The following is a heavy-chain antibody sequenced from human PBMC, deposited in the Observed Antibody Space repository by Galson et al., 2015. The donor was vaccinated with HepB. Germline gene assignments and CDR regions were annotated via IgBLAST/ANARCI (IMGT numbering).Heavy chain of an antibody. J-gene: IGHJ6*02. CDR3: TTVGIPSTYYYGSDVLYYYGMDV. CDR2: TKSKTDGGTT. V-gene: IGHV3-15*07. CDR1: GFTFSNAW. D-gene: IGHD3-10*01. Sequence: SLRLSCAASGFTFSNAWMNWVRQAPGKGLEWVGRTKSKTDGGTTDYAAPVKGRFTISRDDSKNTLYLQMNSLKTEDTAVYFCTTVGIPSTYYYGSDVLYYYGMDVWGQGTTVTVSS.